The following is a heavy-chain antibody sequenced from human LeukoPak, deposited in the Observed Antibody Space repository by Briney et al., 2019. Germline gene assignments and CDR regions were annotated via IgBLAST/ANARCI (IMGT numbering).Heavy chain of an antibody. Sequence: ASVKVSCKASGYTFTGYYMHWVRQAPGQGLEWMGWINPNRGGTNYAQKFQGWVTMTRDTSISTAYMELSRLRSDDTAVYYCARDGGSGSQDYWGRGTLVTVSS. CDR1: GYTFTGYY. V-gene: IGHV1-2*04. CDR3: ARDGGSGSQDY. CDR2: INPNRGGT. J-gene: IGHJ4*02. D-gene: IGHD1-26*01.